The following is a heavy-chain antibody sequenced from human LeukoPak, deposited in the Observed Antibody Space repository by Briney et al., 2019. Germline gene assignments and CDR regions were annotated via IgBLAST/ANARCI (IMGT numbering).Heavy chain of an antibody. V-gene: IGHV4-30-2*01. CDR2: IYRGGST. CDR1: GGSIGSGGYS. D-gene: IGHD2-15*01. J-gene: IGHJ4*02. CDR3: ARAPDCSGGSCYSPFFDY. Sequence: PSETLSLTCAVSGGSIGSGGYSWSWIRQPPGKGLEWIGYIYRGGSTYYNPSLKSRVTISVDRSKNQFSLRLTSVTAADTAVYYCARAPDCSGGSCYSPFFDYWGQGTLVTVSS.